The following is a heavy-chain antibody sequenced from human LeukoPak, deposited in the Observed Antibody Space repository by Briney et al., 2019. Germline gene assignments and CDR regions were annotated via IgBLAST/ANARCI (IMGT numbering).Heavy chain of an antibody. CDR2: ISGSGDTI. J-gene: IGHJ5*02. CDR3: AKESTVTPGNVNWFDT. D-gene: IGHD4-17*01. V-gene: IGHV3-23*01. Sequence: GGSLRLSCAASGFPFSAYYMSWLRQAPGKGLEWISHISGSGDTIYYADSVKGRFTISRDNSKNTLSLQMNSLRAEDTAVYYCAKESTVTPGNVNWFDTWGQGTLVTVSS. CDR1: GFPFSAYY.